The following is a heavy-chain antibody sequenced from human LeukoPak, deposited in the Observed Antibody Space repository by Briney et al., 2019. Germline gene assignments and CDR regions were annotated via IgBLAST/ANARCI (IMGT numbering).Heavy chain of an antibody. CDR1: GGSISSYY. Sequence: SETLSLTCTVSGGSISSYYWSWIRQPPGKGLEWIGYIYYSGSTNYNPSLKSRVTISVDTSKNQLSLKLSSVTAADTAVYYCARGEPSGYQLLTNYYYYYMDVWGKGTTVTVSS. D-gene: IGHD2-2*01. V-gene: IGHV4-59*01. CDR3: ARGEPSGYQLLTNYYYYYMDV. CDR2: IYYSGST. J-gene: IGHJ6*03.